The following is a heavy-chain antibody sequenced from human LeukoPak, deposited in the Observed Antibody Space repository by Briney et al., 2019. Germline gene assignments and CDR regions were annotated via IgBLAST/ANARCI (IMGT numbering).Heavy chain of an antibody. CDR1: GYTFTSYD. V-gene: IGHV1-8*01. CDR2: MNPNSGNT. D-gene: IGHD1-26*01. CDR3: ARDQMGSSADDVPLLDY. J-gene: IGHJ4*02. Sequence: ASVKVSCKASGYTFTSYDINWVRQATGQGLEWMGWMNPNSGNTGYAQKFQGRVTMTRNTSISTAYMELRSLRSDDTAVYYCARDQMGSSADDVPLLDYWGQGILVTVSS.